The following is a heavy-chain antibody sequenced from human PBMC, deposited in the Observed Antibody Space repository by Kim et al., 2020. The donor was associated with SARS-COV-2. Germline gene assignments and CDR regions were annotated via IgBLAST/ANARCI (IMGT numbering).Heavy chain of an antibody. CDR3: ALFLLFGELLYRTEAYYYYGMDV. Sequence: ASVKVSCKASGYTFTSYGISWVRQAPGQGLEWMGWISAYNGNTNYAQKLQGRVTMTTDTSTSTAYMVLRSLRSDDTAVYYCALFLLFGELLYRTEAYYYYGMDVWGQETTVTVSS. D-gene: IGHD3-10*01. J-gene: IGHJ6*02. CDR2: ISAYNGNT. V-gene: IGHV1-18*04. CDR1: GYTFTSYG.